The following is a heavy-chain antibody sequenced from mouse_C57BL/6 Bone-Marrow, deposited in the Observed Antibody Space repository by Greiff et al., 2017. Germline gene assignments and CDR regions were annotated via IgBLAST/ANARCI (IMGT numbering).Heavy chain of an antibody. CDR1: GYTFTSYW. CDR2: IYPGSGST. Sequence: QVQLQQPGAELVKPGASVKMSCKASGYTFTSYWITWVKQRPGQGLEWIGDIYPGSGSTNYNEKFKSKATLTVDTSSSTAYMQLSSLTSEDSAVYYCARRGSGPAWFAYWGQGTLVTVSA. D-gene: IGHD3-2*02. V-gene: IGHV1-55*01. CDR3: ARRGSGPAWFAY. J-gene: IGHJ3*01.